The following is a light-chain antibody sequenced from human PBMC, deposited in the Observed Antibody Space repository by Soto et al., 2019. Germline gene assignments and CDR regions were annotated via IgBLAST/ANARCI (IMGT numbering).Light chain of an antibody. CDR2: EGS. CDR1: SSDIGSYNG. J-gene: IGLJ1*01. CDR3: NSYTISDTYV. Sequence: QSALTQPPSVSGSPGQSVTISCTGTSSDIGSYNGVSWYQQPPGTAPKLILYEGSTRPSGVPDRFSGSKSGNTASLTISGLQAEDEADYYCNSYTISDTYVFGTGTKLTVL. V-gene: IGLV2-18*02.